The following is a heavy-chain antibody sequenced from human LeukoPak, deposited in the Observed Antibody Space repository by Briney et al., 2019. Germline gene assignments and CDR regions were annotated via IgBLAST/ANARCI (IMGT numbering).Heavy chain of an antibody. D-gene: IGHD5-24*01. V-gene: IGHV3-53*01. CDR2: IYGGGST. Sequence: GGSLRLSCVVSGFTVSNNYMSWVRQAPRKGLEWVSLIYGGGSTYYADSVKGRFTVSRDNSKNTVYLQMNSLRAEDTAMYYCARRDDHNGRDYWGQGTLVTVSS. CDR3: ARRDDHNGRDY. J-gene: IGHJ4*02. CDR1: GFTVSNNY.